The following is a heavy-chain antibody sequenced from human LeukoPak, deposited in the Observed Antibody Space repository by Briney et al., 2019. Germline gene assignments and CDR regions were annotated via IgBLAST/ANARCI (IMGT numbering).Heavy chain of an antibody. CDR2: MNHSGST. J-gene: IGHJ6*03. V-gene: IGHV4-34*01. CDR3: ARRLGRKFGERFYYYHYMDV. D-gene: IGHD3-10*01. CDR1: GFTFSDYE. Sequence: GSLRLSCAASGFTFSDYEMNWVRQPPGKGLEWIGEMNHSGSTNYNPSLKSRVTISVDTSKNQFSLKLSSVTAADTAVYYCARRLGRKFGERFYYYHYMDVWGKGTTVTISS.